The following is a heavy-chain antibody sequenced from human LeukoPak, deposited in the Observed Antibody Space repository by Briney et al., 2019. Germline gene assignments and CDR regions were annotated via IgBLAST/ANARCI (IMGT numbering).Heavy chain of an antibody. J-gene: IGHJ3*02. CDR2: ISSSSSYI. D-gene: IGHD5-12*01. CDR1: GFTFSSYS. V-gene: IGHV3-21*01. CDR3: ARKNVATDAFDI. Sequence: GGSLRLSCAASGFTFSSYSMNWVRQAPGKGLEWVSSISSSSSYIYYADSVKGRFTISRDNAKNSLYLQMNSLRAEDTAVYYCARKNVATDAFDIWGQGTMVTVSS.